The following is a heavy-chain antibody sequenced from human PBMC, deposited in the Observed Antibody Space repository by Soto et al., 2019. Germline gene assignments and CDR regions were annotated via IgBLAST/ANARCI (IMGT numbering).Heavy chain of an antibody. CDR3: AKVQSNYDFWSGYSLPTYYYYGMDV. D-gene: IGHD3-3*01. CDR2: ISGSGGST. J-gene: IGHJ6*02. V-gene: IGHV3-23*01. Sequence: GGSLRLSCAASGFTFSSYAMSWVRQAPGKGLEWVSAISGSGGSTYYADSVKGRFTISRDNSKNTLYLQMNSLRAEDTAVYYCAKVQSNYDFWSGYSLPTYYYYGMDVWGQGTTVTVYS. CDR1: GFTFSSYA.